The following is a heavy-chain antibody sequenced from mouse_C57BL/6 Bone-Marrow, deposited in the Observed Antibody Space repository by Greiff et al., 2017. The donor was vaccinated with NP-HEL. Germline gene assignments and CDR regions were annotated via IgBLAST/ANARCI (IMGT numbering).Heavy chain of an antibody. CDR2: IYPGSGST. Sequence: VQLQQPGAELVKPGASVKMSCKASGYTFTSYWITWVKQRPGQGLEWIGDIYPGSGSTNYNEKFKSKATLTVDTSSSTAYMQLSSLTSEDSAVYCCARRVFISTVEATRDYWGQGTSVTVSS. V-gene: IGHV1-55*01. CDR1: GYTFTSYW. CDR3: ARRVFISTVEATRDY. D-gene: IGHD1-1*01. J-gene: IGHJ4*01.